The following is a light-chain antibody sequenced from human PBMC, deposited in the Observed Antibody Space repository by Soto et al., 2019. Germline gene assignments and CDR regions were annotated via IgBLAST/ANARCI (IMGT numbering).Light chain of an antibody. CDR2: DVS. CDR3: QQRSSWSLT. Sequence: DSVFIPVAAAPFLTPRGKTTPPCRASQSVSSYLAWYQQKPGQAPRLLIYDVSNRATGIPARFSGSGSGTDFTLTISSLEPEDFAVYYCQQRSSWSLTFGGGTKVDIK. V-gene: IGKV3-11*01. J-gene: IGKJ4*01. CDR1: QSVSSY.